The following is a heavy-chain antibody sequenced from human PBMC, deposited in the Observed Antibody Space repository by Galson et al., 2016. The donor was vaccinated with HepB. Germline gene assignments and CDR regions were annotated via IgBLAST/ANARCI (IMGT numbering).Heavy chain of an antibody. CDR2: IDDSSSST. V-gene: IGHV3-23*01. D-gene: IGHD2-2*01. CDR3: VQGSTAPAV. Sequence: SLRLSCAASGFTFSNYVMSWIRQAPGKGLEWVSAIDDSSSSTYYADSVKGRFTIFRDNSQNTLFLQMNSLTADDAAIYYCVQGSTAPAVWGKGTTVTVSS. J-gene: IGHJ6*04. CDR1: GFTFSNYV.